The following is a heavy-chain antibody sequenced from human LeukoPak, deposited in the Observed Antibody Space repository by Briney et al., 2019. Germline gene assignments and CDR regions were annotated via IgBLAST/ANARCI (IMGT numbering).Heavy chain of an antibody. J-gene: IGHJ4*02. CDR3: AKVHRYYGSGSYLDY. D-gene: IGHD3-10*01. CDR1: GFTFSDYG. Sequence: PGGSLRLSCAASGFTFSDYGMHWVRQAPGKGLEWVAFIRYDGSNKYYADSVKGRFTISRDNSKNTLYLQMNSLRAEDTAVYYCAKVHRYYGSGSYLDYWGQGTLVTVSS. V-gene: IGHV3-30*02. CDR2: IRYDGSNK.